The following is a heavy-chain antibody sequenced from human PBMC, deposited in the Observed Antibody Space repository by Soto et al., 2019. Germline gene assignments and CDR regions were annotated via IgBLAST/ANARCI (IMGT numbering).Heavy chain of an antibody. CDR3: ATDTPYDFWSGYPRGYFEL. D-gene: IGHD3-3*01. Sequence: QVQLVQSGAEVKKPGASVKVSCKVSGYTLTELSMHWVRQAPGKGLEWMGGFDPEDGETIYAQKFQGRVTMTEDTSTDTAYMELSSLRSEDTAVYYCATDTPYDFWSGYPRGYFELWGRGTLVTVSS. J-gene: IGHJ2*01. V-gene: IGHV1-24*01. CDR1: GYTLTELS. CDR2: FDPEDGET.